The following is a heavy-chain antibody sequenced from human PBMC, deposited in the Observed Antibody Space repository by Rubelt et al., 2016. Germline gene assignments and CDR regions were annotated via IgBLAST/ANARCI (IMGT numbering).Heavy chain of an antibody. V-gene: IGHV5-51*01. CDR3: ARLRGSPQGAAFDI. D-gene: IGHD1-26*01. Sequence: EVQLVQSGAEVKKPGESLRISCKGSGYSFTSYWISWVRQMPGKGLEWMGIIYPGDSDTRYSPSVQGKVTTSADKSISTAYLQWSSLKASDTAMDYCARLRGSPQGAAFDIWGQGTMVTVSS. J-gene: IGHJ3*02. CDR2: IYPGDSDT. CDR1: GYSFTSYW.